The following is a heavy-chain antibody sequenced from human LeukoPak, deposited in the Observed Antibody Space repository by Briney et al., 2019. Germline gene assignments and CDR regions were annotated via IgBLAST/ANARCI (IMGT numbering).Heavy chain of an antibody. D-gene: IGHD3-3*01. CDR2: ISIYNGNT. J-gene: IGHJ5*02. Sequence: SVKLSCKASGYTFTNYGISWVRQAPGQGLEWMGWISIYNGNTDYAQKLRGRVTMTTDTSTSTAYMELRSLRSDDTAVYYCARITYDFWSGYYMPDDPWGQGTLVTVSS. V-gene: IGHV1-18*01. CDR3: ARITYDFWSGYYMPDDP. CDR1: GYTFTNYG.